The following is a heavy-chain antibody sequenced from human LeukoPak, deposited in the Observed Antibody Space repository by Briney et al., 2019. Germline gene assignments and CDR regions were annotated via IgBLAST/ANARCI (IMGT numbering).Heavy chain of an antibody. D-gene: IGHD3-22*01. Sequence: GGSLRLSCAASGFTFSSYGMHWVRQAPGKGLEWVAFIRYDGGNKYYADSVKGRFTISRDNSKNTLYLQMNSLRAEDTAVYYCAKANPYYYDGSGYYDAFDIWGQGTMVTVSS. CDR2: IRYDGGNK. CDR1: GFTFSSYG. J-gene: IGHJ3*02. CDR3: AKANPYYYDGSGYYDAFDI. V-gene: IGHV3-30*02.